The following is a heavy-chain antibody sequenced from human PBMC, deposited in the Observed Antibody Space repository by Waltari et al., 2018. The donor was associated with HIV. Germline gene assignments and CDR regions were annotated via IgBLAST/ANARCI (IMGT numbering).Heavy chain of an antibody. CDR3: VRGPSRRVHFHSQSFFHYSGFDV. Sequence: QVQLQLWGAGLLRPSETLSLTCAVYGVSLTEHFWSWVRQSPRKGLEWIGEINDGGKTNYNPSLKSRVAMSIDMAKNQFSLNLTSVTAADTATYYCVRGPSRRVHFHSQSFFHYSGFDVCGRGTTVTVSS. CDR1: GVSLTEHF. D-gene: IGHD3-10*01. J-gene: IGHJ6*02. V-gene: IGHV4-34*01. CDR2: INDGGKT.